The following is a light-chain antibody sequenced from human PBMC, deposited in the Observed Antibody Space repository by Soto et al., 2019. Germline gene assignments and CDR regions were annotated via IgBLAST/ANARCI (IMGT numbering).Light chain of an antibody. CDR2: EDY. Sequence: SYELTQPPSVSVSPGQTASITCSGDKVGDKFACWYQQKPGQSPVLVIYEDYKRPSGIPERFSGSNSGNTATLTISDTQAMDEADYYCQAWDINTAVFGTGTKVTVL. V-gene: IGLV3-1*01. J-gene: IGLJ1*01. CDR1: KVGDKF. CDR3: QAWDINTAV.